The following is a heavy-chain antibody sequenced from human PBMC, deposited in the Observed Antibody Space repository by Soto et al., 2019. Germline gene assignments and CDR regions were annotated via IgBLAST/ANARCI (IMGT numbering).Heavy chain of an antibody. CDR3: AKDMNKGIAVAPGMDV. Sequence: GGSLRLSCAASGFTFSSYAMSWVRQAPGKGLEWVSAISGSGGSTYYADSVKGRFTISRDNSKNTLYLQMNSLRAEDTAVYYCAKDMNKGIAVAPGMDVWGQGTTVTVSS. CDR1: GFTFSSYA. V-gene: IGHV3-23*01. CDR2: ISGSGGST. D-gene: IGHD6-19*01. J-gene: IGHJ6*02.